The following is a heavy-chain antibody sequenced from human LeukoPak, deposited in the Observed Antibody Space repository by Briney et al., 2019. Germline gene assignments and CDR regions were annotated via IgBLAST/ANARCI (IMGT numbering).Heavy chain of an antibody. CDR3: ARDRREGTMFRGVIIVNYYGMDV. J-gene: IGHJ6*02. D-gene: IGHD3-10*01. V-gene: IGHV3-48*03. CDR1: GFTFSSYE. Sequence: PGGSLRLSCAASGFTFSSYEMNWVRQAPGKGLEWVSYISSSGSTIYYADSVKGRFTISRDNAKNSLYLQMNSLRAEDTAVYYCARDRREGTMFRGVIIVNYYGMDVWGQGTTVTVSS. CDR2: ISSSGSTI.